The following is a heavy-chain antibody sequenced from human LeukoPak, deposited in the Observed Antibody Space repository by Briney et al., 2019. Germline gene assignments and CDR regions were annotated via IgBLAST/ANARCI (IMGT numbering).Heavy chain of an antibody. J-gene: IGHJ4*02. D-gene: IGHD2-15*01. V-gene: IGHV3-53*01. Sequence: GGSLRLSCAASGFTVSSNYMNWVRQAPGKGLERVSVIYSGGSTYYGDSVKGRFTISRDNSKNTLYLQMNSLRAEDTAVYYCASSRYCSGGSCYFDYWGQGTLVTVSS. CDR3: ASSRYCSGGSCYFDY. CDR2: IYSGGST. CDR1: GFTVSSNY.